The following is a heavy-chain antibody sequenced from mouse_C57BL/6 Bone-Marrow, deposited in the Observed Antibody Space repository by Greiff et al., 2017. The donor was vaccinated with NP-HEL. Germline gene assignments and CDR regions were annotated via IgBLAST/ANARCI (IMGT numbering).Heavy chain of an antibody. CDR2: FYPGSGSI. CDR1: GYTFTEYT. V-gene: IGHV1-62-2*01. J-gene: IGHJ3*01. Sequence: VQRVESGAELVKPGASVKLSCKASGYTFTEYTIHWVKQRSGQGLEWIGWFYPGSGSIKYNEKFKDKATLTADKSSSTVYMELSRLTSEDSAVYFCARHGSRYDYDPAWFAYWGQGTLVTVSA. D-gene: IGHD2-4*01. CDR3: ARHGSRYDYDPAWFAY.